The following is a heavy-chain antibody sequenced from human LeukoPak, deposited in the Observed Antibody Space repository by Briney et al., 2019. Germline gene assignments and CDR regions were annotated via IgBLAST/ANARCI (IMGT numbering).Heavy chain of an antibody. Sequence: GASVKVSCKASGYTFTSYDINWVRQATGQGLEWMGWMNPNSGNTGYAQKFQGRVTMTRNTSISTAYMELSSLRSEDTAVYYCARGRVKGSGSYYSIDYWGQGTLVTVSS. J-gene: IGHJ4*02. V-gene: IGHV1-8*01. CDR1: GYTFTSYD. CDR2: MNPNSGNT. CDR3: ARGRVKGSGSYYSIDY. D-gene: IGHD3-10*01.